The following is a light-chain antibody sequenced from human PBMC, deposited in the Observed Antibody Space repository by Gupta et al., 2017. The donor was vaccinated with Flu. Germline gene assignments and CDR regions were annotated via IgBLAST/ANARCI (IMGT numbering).Light chain of an antibody. CDR3: MQALQTPIT. Sequence: TQSPVSLPVCPGLPSSISCRSSQSLLHSNGYNYLDWYLQKSGQSPQLLIYLGSNRASGVPDRFSGSGSGTDFTLKISRVEAEDVGVYYCMQALQTPITFGQGTRLEIK. CDR1: QSLLHSNGYNY. V-gene: IGKV2-28*01. CDR2: LGS. J-gene: IGKJ5*01.